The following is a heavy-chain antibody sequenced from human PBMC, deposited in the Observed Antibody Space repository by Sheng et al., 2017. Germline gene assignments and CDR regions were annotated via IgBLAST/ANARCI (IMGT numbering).Heavy chain of an antibody. CDR3: ATQSASYPFDY. Sequence: EVQLVQSGGGLVQPGGSLRLSCAASGFTFSRFWMTWVRQAPGKGLEWVGNIKYDGSEKYYVDSVKGRFTISRDNAKDTLYLQMNSLRGEDSAVYYCATQSASYPFDYWGQGTQVAVSS. J-gene: IGHJ4*02. V-gene: IGHV3-7*01. D-gene: IGHD3-10*01. CDR2: IKYDGSEK. CDR1: GFTFSRFW.